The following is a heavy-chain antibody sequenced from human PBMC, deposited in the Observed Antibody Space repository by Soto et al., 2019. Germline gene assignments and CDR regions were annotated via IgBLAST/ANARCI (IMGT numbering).Heavy chain of an antibody. J-gene: IGHJ5*02. V-gene: IGHV1-18*01. CDR2: ISAYNANT. CDR3: ARDGITGTERLDP. D-gene: IGHD1-1*01. CDR1: GYTFINHG. Sequence: QVQLVQSGAEVKKPGASVKVSCKASGYTFINHGISWVRQAPGQGLEWMGWISAYNANTNYAQKFQGGVTMTTDTSTSSAYMELKSLTSDDTAVYYCARDGITGTERLDPWGQGTLVTVSS.